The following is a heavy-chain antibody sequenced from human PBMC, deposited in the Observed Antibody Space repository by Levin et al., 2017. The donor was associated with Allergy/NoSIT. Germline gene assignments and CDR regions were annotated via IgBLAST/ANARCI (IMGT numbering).Heavy chain of an antibody. D-gene: IGHD6-19*01. CDR2: ISPASSTI. CDR1: GFTFSYYS. CDR3: ARAFGNGWYYFNY. J-gene: IGHJ4*02. Sequence: GGSLRLSCSTSGFTFSYYSMNWVRQAPGKGLEWVSYISPASSTIYYADYVKDRFTISRDDAKNSLYLQMSSLKAEDTAVYYCARAFGNGWYYFNYWGQGALVTVSS. V-gene: IGHV3-48*01.